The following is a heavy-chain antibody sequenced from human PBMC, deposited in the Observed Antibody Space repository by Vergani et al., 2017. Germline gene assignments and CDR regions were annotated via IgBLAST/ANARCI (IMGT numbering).Heavy chain of an antibody. CDR3: AKVLRYFEKRVDY. Sequence: EVQLLESGGGLVQPGGSLRLSCAASGFTFSSYAMSWVRQAPGKGLEWVSAMSGSGGSTYYADSVKGRFTISRDNAKNTLYLQMNSLRAEETAVYYCAKVLRYFEKRVDYWGQGTLVTVSS. CDR1: GFTFSSYA. V-gene: IGHV3-23*01. D-gene: IGHD3-9*01. CDR2: MSGSGGST. J-gene: IGHJ4*02.